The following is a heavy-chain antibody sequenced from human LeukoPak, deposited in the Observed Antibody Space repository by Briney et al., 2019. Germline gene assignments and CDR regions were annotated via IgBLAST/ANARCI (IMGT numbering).Heavy chain of an antibody. D-gene: IGHD1-26*01. CDR2: IYYSGST. CDR1: GGSISSYY. J-gene: IGHJ6*02. V-gene: IGHV4-59*01. Sequence: SETLSLTCTVSGGSISSYYWSWIRQPPGKGLEWIGYIYYSGSTNYNPSLKSRGTISVDTSKNQFSLKLSSVTAADTAVYYCARGGAVIYGMDVWGQGTTVTVSS. CDR3: ARGGAVIYGMDV.